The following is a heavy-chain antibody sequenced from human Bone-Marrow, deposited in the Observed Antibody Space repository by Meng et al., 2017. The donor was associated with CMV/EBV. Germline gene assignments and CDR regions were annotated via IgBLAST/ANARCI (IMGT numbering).Heavy chain of an antibody. CDR2: ISDSGSS. CDR1: GGSFSGYY. V-gene: IGHV4-34*01. CDR3: ARGVLQRRVNWFDT. J-gene: IGHJ5*02. Sequence: SETLSLTCAVHGGSFSGYYWSWIRQPPGKGLQWIGEISDSGSSNYNPSLKSRVSISVDTSKRQFSLNLTSLTAADTALYYCARGVLQRRVNWFDTWVQGTLVTVSS.